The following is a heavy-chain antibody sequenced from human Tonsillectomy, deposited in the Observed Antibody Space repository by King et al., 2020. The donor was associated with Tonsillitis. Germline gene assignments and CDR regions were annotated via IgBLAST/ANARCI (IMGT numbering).Heavy chain of an antibody. J-gene: IGHJ4*02. V-gene: IGHV1-69*01. CDR1: GGTFTSYA. D-gene: IGHD3-22*01. CDR3: ARVFLGYYDSGDSEGDDH. CDR2: TIPIAGTT. Sequence: VQLVQSGADVKKPGSSVKVSCEASGGTFTSYAFSWVRQAPGQGLEWMGGTIPIAGTTYYAQRFQGRVTINADESTSTAYMELSSLRSEDTAMYYCARVFLGYYDSGDSEGDDHWGQGTLVTVSS.